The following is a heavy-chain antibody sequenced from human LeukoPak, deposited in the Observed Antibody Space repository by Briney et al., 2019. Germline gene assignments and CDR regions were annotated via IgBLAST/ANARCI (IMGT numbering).Heavy chain of an antibody. V-gene: IGHV3-23*01. CDR3: AKAGAAPARYYFDS. CDR2: LTGSGNGA. Sequence: PGGSLRLSCVASGFTFSTYGVSWVRQAPGKGLEWVSTLTGSGNGAHYTDSVKGRFTISRDNSKNTLYLQMNSLRAEDTAVYYCAKAGAAPARYYFDSWGQGTLVTVSS. CDR1: GFTFSTYG. J-gene: IGHJ4*02. D-gene: IGHD6-13*01.